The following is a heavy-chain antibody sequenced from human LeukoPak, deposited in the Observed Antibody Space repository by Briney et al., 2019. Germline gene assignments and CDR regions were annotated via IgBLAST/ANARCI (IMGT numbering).Heavy chain of an antibody. CDR3: ARDGFMVRGVQAFDI. CDR2: IYTSGST. D-gene: IGHD3-10*01. CDR1: GGSISSYY. J-gene: IGHJ3*02. V-gene: IGHV4-4*07. Sequence: PSETLSLTCTVSGGSISSYYWSWIRQPAGKGLEWIGRIYTSGSTNYNPSLKSRVTMSVDTSKNQFSLKLSSVTAADTAVYYCARDGFMVRGVQAFDIWGQGTMVTVSS.